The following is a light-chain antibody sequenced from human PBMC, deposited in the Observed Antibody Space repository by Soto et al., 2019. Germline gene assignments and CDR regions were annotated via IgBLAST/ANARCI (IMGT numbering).Light chain of an antibody. Sequence: DIQMTQSPSSVSASVGDRVTITCRASQDITNYLVWYQQRPGEAPRVLISAASNLQSGVPSRFAGTGSGSDFTLTINSLQPEDSATYFCQQAQTFPITFGQGTRLEIK. J-gene: IGKJ5*01. CDR2: AAS. V-gene: IGKV1-12*01. CDR1: QDITNY. CDR3: QQAQTFPIT.